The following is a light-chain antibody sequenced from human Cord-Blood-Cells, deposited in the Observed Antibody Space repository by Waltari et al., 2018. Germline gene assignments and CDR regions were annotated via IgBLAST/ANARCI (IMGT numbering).Light chain of an antibody. CDR1: SSNIGSNY. V-gene: IGLV1-47*01. Sequence: QSVLTQPPSASGTPGQRVTISCSGSSSNIGSNYVYWYQQLPGTAPKLHIYRTNQRPSGVPDRFSGSKSGTSASLAISGLRSEDEADYYCAAWDDSLSGWVFGGGTKLTVL. CDR3: AAWDDSLSGWV. J-gene: IGLJ3*02. CDR2: RTN.